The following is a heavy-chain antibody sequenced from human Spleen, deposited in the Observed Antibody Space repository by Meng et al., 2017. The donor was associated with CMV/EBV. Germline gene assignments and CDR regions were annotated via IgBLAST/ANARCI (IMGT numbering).Heavy chain of an antibody. CDR3: AREMATSPPDY. J-gene: IGHJ4*02. CDR2: IWKGGTNR. Sequence: GESLKISCAASGFTFSNYGLHWVRQAPSKGLEWVAVIWKGGTNRYYADSVKGRFTISRDNAKNSLYLQMNSLRAEDTAVYYCAREMATSPPDYWGQGTLVTVSS. CDR1: GFTFSNYG. D-gene: IGHD5-24*01. V-gene: IGHV3-33*01.